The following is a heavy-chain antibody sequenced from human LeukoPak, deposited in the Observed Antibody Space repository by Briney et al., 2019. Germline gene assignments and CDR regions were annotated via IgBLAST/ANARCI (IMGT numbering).Heavy chain of an antibody. CDR3: ARAGYTGFDLGY. Sequence: GASVKVSCKASVYSFTGYYMHWVRQAPGQGLEWMGWINPNSGGTNYAQNFQGRVTMTRDTSISTAYMELSRLRSADTAVYYCARAGYTGFDLGYWGQGTLVTVSS. V-gene: IGHV1-2*02. CDR1: VYSFTGYY. CDR2: INPNSGGT. D-gene: IGHD5-12*01. J-gene: IGHJ4*02.